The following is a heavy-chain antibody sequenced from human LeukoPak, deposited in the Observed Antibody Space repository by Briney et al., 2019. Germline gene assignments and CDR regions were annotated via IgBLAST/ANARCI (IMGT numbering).Heavy chain of an antibody. CDR2: INWNGGST. CDR1: GFTFDDYG. D-gene: IGHD3-16*02. Sequence: GRSLRLSCAASGFTFDDYGMSWVRQAPGKGLEWVSGINWNGGSTGYADSVKGRFTISRDNAKNSLYLQMNSLRAEDTALYYCARVMRLGELSSSYYYYYMDVWGKGTTVTVSS. J-gene: IGHJ6*03. V-gene: IGHV3-20*04. CDR3: ARVMRLGELSSSYYYYYMDV.